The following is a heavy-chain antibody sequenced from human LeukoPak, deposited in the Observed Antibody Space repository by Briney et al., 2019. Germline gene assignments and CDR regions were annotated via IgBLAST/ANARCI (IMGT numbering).Heavy chain of an antibody. J-gene: IGHJ4*02. V-gene: IGHV4-59*01. D-gene: IGHD3-10*02. CDR3: ARSLFEASVDY. CDR1: GGSISSYY. CDR2: IYYSGST. Sequence: PSETLSLTCTVSGGSISSYYWSWIRQPPGKGLEWIGYIYYSGSTNYNPSLKSRVTISVDTSKNQFSLKLSPVTAADTAVYYCARSLFEASVDYWGQGTLVTVSS.